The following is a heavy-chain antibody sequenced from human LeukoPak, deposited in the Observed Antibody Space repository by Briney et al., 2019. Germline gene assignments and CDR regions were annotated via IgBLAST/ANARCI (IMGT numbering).Heavy chain of an antibody. CDR1: GFTFSTYW. D-gene: IGHD1-26*01. V-gene: IGHV3-74*01. Sequence: GGSLRLSCAASGFTFSTYWMHWVRQAPGKGLVWVSHINSDGRSTSHADSVKGRFTISRDNAKNSLYLQLSSLRAEDTAVYYCARLPAYSGSLGYFDYWGQGTLVTVSS. CDR2: INSDGRST. CDR3: ARLPAYSGSLGYFDY. J-gene: IGHJ4*02.